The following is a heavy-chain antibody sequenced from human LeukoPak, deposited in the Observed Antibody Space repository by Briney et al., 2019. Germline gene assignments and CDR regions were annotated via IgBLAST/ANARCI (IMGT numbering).Heavy chain of an antibody. Sequence: ASVKVSCKASGYTFTGQYLYWARQTPGQGLEWMGWINPKTGDTDSAQNFQGRVTMARDTSITTVYMELSSLTSDDTAVYYCARGYYGMDVWGQGTTVTVSS. CDR1: GYTFTGQY. V-gene: IGHV1-2*02. CDR3: ARGYYGMDV. J-gene: IGHJ6*02. CDR2: INPKTGDT.